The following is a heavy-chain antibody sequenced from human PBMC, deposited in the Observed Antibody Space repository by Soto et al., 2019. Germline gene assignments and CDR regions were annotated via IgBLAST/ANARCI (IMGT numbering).Heavy chain of an antibody. V-gene: IGHV1-8*01. J-gene: IGHJ5*02. D-gene: IGHD2-2*01. CDR2: MNPNSGNT. CDR3: ARGYCTSTSCSFDP. Sequence: GAGVKVSCKASGYTFTSYDINWVRQATGQGLEWMGWMNPNSGNTRHAQKFQGRVTMTSNTSISTAYLELSSLRSEDTAVYYCARGYCTSTSCSFDPWGQGALVTVSS. CDR1: GYTFTSYD.